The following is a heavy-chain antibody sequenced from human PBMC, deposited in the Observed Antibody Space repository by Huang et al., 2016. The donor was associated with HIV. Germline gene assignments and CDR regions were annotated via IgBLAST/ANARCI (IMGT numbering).Heavy chain of an antibody. CDR1: GGSISGFY. J-gene: IGHJ3*01. D-gene: IGHD3-10*01. V-gene: IGHV4-4*07. CDR2: GSASGST. Sequence: QVQLQESGPGLLKSSETLSLTCTLSGGSISGFYWSWIRQPAGKGLEWIGRGSASGSTYYNPSLKSRVTMSIDTSKNQFSLNVTSVTAADSAMYYCATDYRDGFDVWGQGTMVTVSS. CDR3: ATDYRDGFDV.